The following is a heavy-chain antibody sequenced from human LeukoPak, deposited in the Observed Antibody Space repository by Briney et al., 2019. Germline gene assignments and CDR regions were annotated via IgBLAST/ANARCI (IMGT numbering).Heavy chain of an antibody. CDR1: GYNFTSYW. J-gene: IGHJ4*02. V-gene: IGHV5-51*01. CDR2: IYPGDSDT. Sequence: GESLKISCQVSGYNFTSYWIGWVRQMPGKGLEWMGIIYPGDSDTRYSPSFQGQVTISADKSISTAYLQWSSLKASDTAMYYCARHAYSNYPPFDYWGQGTLVTVSS. CDR3: ARHAYSNYPPFDY. D-gene: IGHD4-11*01.